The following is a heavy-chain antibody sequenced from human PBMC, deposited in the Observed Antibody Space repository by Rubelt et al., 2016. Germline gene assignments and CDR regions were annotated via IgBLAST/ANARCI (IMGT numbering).Heavy chain of an antibody. CDR2: IDLDDDK. D-gene: IGHD3-22*01. CDR3: ARILLPDYYDSSGGMDV. J-gene: IGHJ6*02. Sequence: QVTLRESGPALVKPTQTLTLTCTFSGFSLSTSGMCVSWIRQPPGKALEWLARIDLDDDKYYSTSLKTRLTISKDTPKNQGVLTMTNMDPVDTATYYCARILLPDYYDSSGGMDVWGQGTTVTVSS. CDR1: GFSLSTSGMC. V-gene: IGHV2-70*15.